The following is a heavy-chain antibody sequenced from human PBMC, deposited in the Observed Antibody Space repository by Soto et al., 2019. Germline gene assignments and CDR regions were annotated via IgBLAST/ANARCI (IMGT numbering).Heavy chain of an antibody. Sequence: ASVKVSCKASGYTFTSYGISWVRQAPGQGLEWMGWISAYNGNTNYAQKLQGRVTMTTDTSTSTAYMELRSLRSDDTAVYYCARGGEYRSSWTYYYHRMDVWGQGTTVTVSS. V-gene: IGHV1-18*04. J-gene: IGHJ6*02. D-gene: IGHD6-13*01. CDR2: ISAYNGNT. CDR3: ARGGEYRSSWTYYYHRMDV. CDR1: GYTFTSYG.